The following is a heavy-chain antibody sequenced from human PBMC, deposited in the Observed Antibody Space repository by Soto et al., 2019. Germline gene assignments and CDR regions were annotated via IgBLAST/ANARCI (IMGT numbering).Heavy chain of an antibody. CDR3: AKDASYGSDY. Sequence: GGSLRLSCAASGFTFSSYGMHWVRQAPGKGLEWVAVISYDGSNKYYADSVKGRFTISRDNSKNTLYLQMNSLRAEDTAVYYCAKDASYGSDYWGQGTLVTVSS. CDR2: ISYDGSNK. V-gene: IGHV3-30*18. J-gene: IGHJ4*02. CDR1: GFTFSSYG. D-gene: IGHD4-17*01.